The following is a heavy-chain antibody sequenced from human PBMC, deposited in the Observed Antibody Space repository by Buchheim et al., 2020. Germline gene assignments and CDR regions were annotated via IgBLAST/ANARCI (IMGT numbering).Heavy chain of an antibody. Sequence: QVQLVESGGGVVQPGRSLRLSCAASGFTFSSYGMHWVRQAPGKGLEWVAVISYDGSNKYYADSVKGRFTISRDNYKNTLLLQMNILSAEDTAVYYCARDGSQLWYYGFDYWGQGTL. J-gene: IGHJ4*02. CDR1: GFTFSSYG. CDR2: ISYDGSNK. CDR3: ARDGSQLWYYGFDY. V-gene: IGHV3-30*03. D-gene: IGHD5-18*01.